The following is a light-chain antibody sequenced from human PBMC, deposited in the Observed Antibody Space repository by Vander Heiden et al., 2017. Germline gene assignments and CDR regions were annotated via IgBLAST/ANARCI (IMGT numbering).Light chain of an antibody. Sequence: QSALPQPASVSVSPRQSVPISCTGTGNDLGHYQYVSWYQRQPGTAPKLIIYDVNIRPAGVSNRFSGSKTGNTAALTISDLQPEDEADYFCSSYTTSITIVFGTGTSLTVL. V-gene: IGLV2-14*03. CDR1: GNDLGHYQY. CDR2: DVN. CDR3: SSYTTSITIV. J-gene: IGLJ1*01.